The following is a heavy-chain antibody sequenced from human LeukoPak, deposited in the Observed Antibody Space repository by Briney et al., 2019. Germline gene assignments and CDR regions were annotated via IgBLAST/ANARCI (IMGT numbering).Heavy chain of an antibody. D-gene: IGHD6-13*01. CDR1: GYTFTGYY. J-gene: IGHJ4*02. CDR2: INPNSGGT. CDR3: ATQVASGTNYFDY. Sequence: ASVKVSCKASGYTFTGYYMHGVRQAPGQGLEWMGWINPNSGGTNYAQKFQGRVTMTRDTSISTAYMELSRLRSDDTAVYYCATQVASGTNYFDYWGQGTLVTVSS. V-gene: IGHV1-2*02.